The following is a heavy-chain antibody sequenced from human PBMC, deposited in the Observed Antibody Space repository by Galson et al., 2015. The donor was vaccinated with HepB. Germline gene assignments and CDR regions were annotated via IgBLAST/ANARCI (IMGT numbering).Heavy chain of an antibody. Sequence: SETLSLTCTVSGGSISGYYWTWVRQPPGKGLEWIGNIFYSGTTNYSPSLKSRVTISKDTSRNQLSLKVSSVTAAGTAVYYCARVLNAKSYNMDVWGQGTTVTVSS. V-gene: IGHV4-59*01. CDR2: IFYSGTT. CDR3: ARVLNAKSYNMDV. CDR1: GGSISGYY. J-gene: IGHJ6*03. D-gene: IGHD2-2*01.